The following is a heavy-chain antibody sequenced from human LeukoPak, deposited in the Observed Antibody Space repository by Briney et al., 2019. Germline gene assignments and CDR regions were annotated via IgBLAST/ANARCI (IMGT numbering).Heavy chain of an antibody. CDR3: ARDTQPVGGTAWHAFDI. J-gene: IGHJ3*02. Sequence: SQTLSLTCAVYGVSFSGYYWSWIRQPPGKGLEWIGEINHSGSTNHNPSLKSRVTISVDKSKNQFYLKLSSVTAADTGVYYCARDTQPVGGTAWHAFDIWGQGRMVSVSS. D-gene: IGHD1-26*01. V-gene: IGHV4-34*01. CDR2: INHSGST. CDR1: GVSFSGYY.